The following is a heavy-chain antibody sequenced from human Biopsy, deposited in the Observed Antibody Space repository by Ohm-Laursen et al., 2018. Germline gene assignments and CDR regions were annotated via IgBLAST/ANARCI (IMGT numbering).Heavy chain of an antibody. CDR3: ARVREGGLLDY. V-gene: IGHV1-18*01. D-gene: IGHD3-16*01. CDR2: VSTYNGNT. CDR1: GYIFTSFG. J-gene: IGHJ4*02. Sequence: ASVKVSCKGSGYIFTSFGVSWVQQAPGHGLEWMGWVSTYNGNTEYEQKFQGRVTMTTDTSANTAYMELRSLRSDDTAVYFCARVREGGLLDYWGQGILVTVSS.